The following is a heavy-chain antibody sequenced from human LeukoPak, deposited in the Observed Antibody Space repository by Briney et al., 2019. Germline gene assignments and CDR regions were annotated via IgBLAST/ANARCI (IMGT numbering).Heavy chain of an antibody. CDR1: GFTFSSSA. J-gene: IGHJ4*02. D-gene: IGHD3-9*01. V-gene: IGHV3-23*01. Sequence: GGSLRLSRAASGFTFSSSAMSWVRQAPGEWLGWVSVISGSGDSTYYADSVRGQATISRDNSKNTLNLQMNSLRGEDTAVYYCAKDRDGYFDWSPIDYWGQGTLVTVSS. CDR3: AKDRDGYFDWSPIDY. CDR2: ISGSGDST.